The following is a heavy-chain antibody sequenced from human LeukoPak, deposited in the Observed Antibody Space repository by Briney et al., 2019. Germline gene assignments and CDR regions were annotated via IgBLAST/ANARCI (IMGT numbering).Heavy chain of an antibody. D-gene: IGHD4-23*01. CDR2: VDPEDGET. Sequence: ASVKVSCKVSGYTFTDYYMHWVQQAPGKGLEWMGLVDPEDGETIYAEKFQGRVTITADTSTDTAYMELSSLRSEGTAVYYCATLTTVVTSNDYWGQGTLVTVSS. CDR3: ATLTTVVTSNDY. CDR1: GYTFTDYY. J-gene: IGHJ4*02. V-gene: IGHV1-69-2*01.